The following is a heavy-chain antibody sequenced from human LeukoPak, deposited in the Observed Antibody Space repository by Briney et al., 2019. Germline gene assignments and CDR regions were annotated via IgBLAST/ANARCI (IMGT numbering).Heavy chain of an antibody. V-gene: IGHV3-15*05. J-gene: IGHJ4*02. CDR2: FKSKTDGGTS. CDR3: TTLTLAYCTSTTCFDHSWGFDY. D-gene: IGHD2-2*01. Sequence: GGSLRLSCAASGFTFSNAWMSWVRQAPGKGLEWVGRFKSKTDGGTSDYAVLVKGRFTISRDDSKNTLYLQMNSLKSEDTAVYYCTTLTLAYCTSTTCFDHSWGFDYWGQGTLVTVSS. CDR1: GFTFSNAW.